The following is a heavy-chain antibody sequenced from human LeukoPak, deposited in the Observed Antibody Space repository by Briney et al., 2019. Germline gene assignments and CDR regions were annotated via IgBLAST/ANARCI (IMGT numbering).Heavy chain of an antibody. D-gene: IGHD3-22*01. CDR2: IYYSGST. CDR1: GGSISSSSYY. V-gene: IGHV4-39*01. CDR3: ARYYDSSGYSPSGVDY. J-gene: IGHJ4*02. Sequence: SETLSLTCTVSGGSISSSSYYWGWLRQPPGMGLVWIGSIYYSGSTYYNQSLNSRVTISVGTSKNQFSQKLSSVTAADTAVYYCARYYDSSGYSPSGVDYWGQGTLVTVSS.